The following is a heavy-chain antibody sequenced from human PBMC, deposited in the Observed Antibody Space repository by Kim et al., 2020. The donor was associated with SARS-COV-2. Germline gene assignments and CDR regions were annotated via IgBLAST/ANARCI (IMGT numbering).Heavy chain of an antibody. CDR2: INAGNGNT. CDR1: GYTFTSYA. V-gene: IGHV1-3*01. CDR3: ARGEVTIFGVVIIKFDY. D-gene: IGHD3-3*01. Sequence: ASVKVSSKASGYTFTSYAMHWVRQAPGQRLEWMGWINAGNGNTKYSQKFQGRVTITRDTSASTAYMELSSLRSEDTAVYYCARGEVTIFGVVIIKFDYWGQGTLVTVSS. J-gene: IGHJ4*02.